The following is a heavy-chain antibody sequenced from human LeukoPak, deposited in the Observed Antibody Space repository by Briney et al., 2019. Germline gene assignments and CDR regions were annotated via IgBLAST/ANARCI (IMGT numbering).Heavy chain of an antibody. J-gene: IGHJ4*02. CDR3: ARIGDSSGYSHYVY. V-gene: IGHV3-7*01. CDR2: IKQDGSEK. CDR1: GFTLSSYW. D-gene: IGHD3-22*01. Sequence: GGSLRLSCAASGFTLSSYWMSWVRQAPGKGLEWVANIKQDGSEKYYVDSVKGRFTISRDNAKNSLYLQMNSLRAEDTAVYYCARIGDSSGYSHYVYWGQGALVTVSS.